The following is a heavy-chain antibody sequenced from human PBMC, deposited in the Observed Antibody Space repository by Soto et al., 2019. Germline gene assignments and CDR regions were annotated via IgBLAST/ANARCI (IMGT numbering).Heavy chain of an antibody. V-gene: IGHV2-5*02. CDR3: AHRLGGIGVAGTFDY. CDR2: IYWDDDK. CDR1: GFSLSTSGVG. Sequence: QITLKESGPTLVKPTQTLTLTCTFSGFSLSTSGVGVGWIRQPPAKALEWLALIYWDDDKRYSPSLKSRLTITKDTSKNQVVLTMTIMDPVDTATYYCAHRLGGIGVAGTFDYWGPGTLVTVSS. D-gene: IGHD6-19*01. J-gene: IGHJ4*02.